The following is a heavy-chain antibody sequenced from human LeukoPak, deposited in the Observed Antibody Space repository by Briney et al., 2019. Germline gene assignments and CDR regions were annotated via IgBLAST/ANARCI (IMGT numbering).Heavy chain of an antibody. D-gene: IGHD2-15*01. J-gene: IGHJ4*02. V-gene: IGHV3-30*19. CDR1: GFTFSSYG. CDR2: IWYDGSNK. Sequence: GGSLRLSCAASGFTFSSYGMHWVRQAPGKGLEWVAVIWYDGSNKYYADSVKGRFTISRDNSKNTLYLQMNSLRAEDTAVYYCARDRKVVVAATDLDYWGQGTLVTVSS. CDR3: ARDRKVVVAATDLDY.